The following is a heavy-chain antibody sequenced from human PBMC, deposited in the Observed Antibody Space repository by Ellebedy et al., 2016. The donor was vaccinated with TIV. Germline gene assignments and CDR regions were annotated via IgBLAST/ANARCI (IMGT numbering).Heavy chain of an antibody. Sequence: GGSLRLSXAASGFTFSNAWMSWVRQAPGKGLEWVGRIKSKTDGGTTDYAAPVKGRFTISRDDSKNTLYLQMNSLKTEDTAVYYCTTAFVVVTAPRDHDAFDIWGQGTMVTVSS. CDR3: TTAFVVVTAPRDHDAFDI. CDR1: GFTFSNAW. J-gene: IGHJ3*02. D-gene: IGHD2-21*02. V-gene: IGHV3-15*01. CDR2: IKSKTDGGTT.